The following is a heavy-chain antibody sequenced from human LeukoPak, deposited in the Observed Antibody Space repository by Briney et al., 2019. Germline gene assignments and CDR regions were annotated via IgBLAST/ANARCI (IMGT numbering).Heavy chain of an antibody. Sequence: ASVKVSCKASGYTFTSYGISWVRQAPGQGLEWMGWISAYNGNTNYAQKLQGRVTMTTDTSTSTAYMELRSLRSDDTAVYYCARDGESPGIAVAGIQGYWGQGTLVTVSS. V-gene: IGHV1-18*01. D-gene: IGHD6-19*01. J-gene: IGHJ4*02. CDR1: GYTFTSYG. CDR3: ARDGESPGIAVAGIQGY. CDR2: ISAYNGNT.